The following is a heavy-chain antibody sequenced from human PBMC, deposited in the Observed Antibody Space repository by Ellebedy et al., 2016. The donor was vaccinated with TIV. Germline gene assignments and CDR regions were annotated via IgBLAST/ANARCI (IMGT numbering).Heavy chain of an antibody. D-gene: IGHD6-13*01. Sequence: MPSETLSLTCTVSGGPISSSTSYWGWIRQPPGKGLEWIGSIHFSWSTYYNPSLKSRVTISVVTSKNQFSLKLSSVTAADTAVYYCATARRDPYYSGMDVWGQGTTVTVSS. CDR2: IHFSWST. CDR3: ATARRDPYYSGMDV. V-gene: IGHV4-39*01. CDR1: GGPISSSTSY. J-gene: IGHJ6*02.